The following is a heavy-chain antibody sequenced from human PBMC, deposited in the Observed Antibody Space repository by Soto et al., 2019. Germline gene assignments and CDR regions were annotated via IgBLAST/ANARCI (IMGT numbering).Heavy chain of an antibody. D-gene: IGHD6-19*01. Sequence: QVQLVQSGAEVKKPGSSVKVSCKASGGIFSNFAFNWMRQAPGQGLEWMGGIIPTLGTPHYAQKFLGRVTITADESTRTVYMEMSSLTVEDTAVYYCARGGLGAYDYWGQGTLVSVSS. CDR3: ARGGLGAYDY. CDR1: GGIFSNFA. V-gene: IGHV1-69*01. CDR2: IIPTLGTP. J-gene: IGHJ4*02.